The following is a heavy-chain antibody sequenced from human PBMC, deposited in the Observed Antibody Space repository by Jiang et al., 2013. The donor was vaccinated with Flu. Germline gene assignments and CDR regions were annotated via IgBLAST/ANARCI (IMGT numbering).Heavy chain of an antibody. CDR2: T. D-gene: IGHD3-10*01. Sequence: TYYNPSLKSLVTISVDTSKNQFSLKLSSVTAADTAVYYCARGSITMVRGVLDAFDIWGQGTMVTVSS. J-gene: IGHJ3*02. CDR3: ARGSITMVRGVLDAFDI. V-gene: IGHV4-31*01.